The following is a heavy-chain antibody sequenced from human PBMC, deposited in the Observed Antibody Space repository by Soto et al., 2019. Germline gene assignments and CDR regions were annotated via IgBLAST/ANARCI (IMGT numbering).Heavy chain of an antibody. Sequence: GGSLRLSCAASGFSFTIYSMNWVRQAPGKGLEWVSFISSSGDSIHYADSVKGRFTISRDNAKNSLYLQMNSLRDEDTAIYYCARDNSGYYNYAFDTWGQGTMVTVSS. CDR2: ISSSGDSI. CDR3: ARDNSGYYNYAFDT. J-gene: IGHJ3*02. V-gene: IGHV3-48*02. D-gene: IGHD5-12*01. CDR1: GFSFTIYS.